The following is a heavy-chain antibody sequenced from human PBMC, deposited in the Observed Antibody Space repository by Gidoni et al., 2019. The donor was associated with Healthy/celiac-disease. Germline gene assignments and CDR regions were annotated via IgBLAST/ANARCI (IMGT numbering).Heavy chain of an antibody. Sequence: EVQLVESGGGLIQPGGSLRLSCAAAGFTVSSNYMSWVRQVPGKGLEWVSVIYSGGSTYYADSVKGRFTISRDNSKNTLYLQMNSLRAEDTAVYYCARVIDSSSWYYYYYGMDVWGQGTTVTVSS. CDR1: GFTVSSNY. J-gene: IGHJ6*02. V-gene: IGHV3-53*01. CDR2: IYSGGST. D-gene: IGHD6-13*01. CDR3: ARVIDSSSWYYYYYGMDV.